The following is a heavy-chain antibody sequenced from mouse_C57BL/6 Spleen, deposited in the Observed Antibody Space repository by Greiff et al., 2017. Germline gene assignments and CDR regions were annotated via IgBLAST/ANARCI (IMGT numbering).Heavy chain of an antibody. J-gene: IGHJ4*01. D-gene: IGHD1-1*01. Sequence: QVQLQQPGAELVKPGASVKLSCKASGYTFTSYWMPWVKQRPGQGLEWIGMIHPNSGSTNYNEKVKSKATLTVDKSSSTAYMQLSSLTSEDSAVYYGARAPVVARDAVDNWGQGTSVTVSS. CDR1: GYTFTSYW. CDR3: ARAPVVARDAVDN. CDR2: IHPNSGST. V-gene: IGHV1-64*01.